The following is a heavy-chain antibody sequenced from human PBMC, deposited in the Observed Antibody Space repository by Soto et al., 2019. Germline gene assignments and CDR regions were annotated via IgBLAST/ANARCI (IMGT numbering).Heavy chain of an antibody. V-gene: IGHV1-69*01. CDR1: GGTFSSYA. CDR3: GRGWLGYCSGGSRNYYYGMDA. Sequence: QVQLVQSGAEVKKPGSSVKVSCKASGGTFSSYAISWVRQAPGQGLEWMGGIIPIFGTANYAQKFQGRVTITADESRRTVYVGLSSLMSEERAVFYCGRGWLGYCSGGSRNYYYGMDAGAQGTTVTVSS. CDR2: IIPIFGTA. D-gene: IGHD2-15*01. J-gene: IGHJ6*02.